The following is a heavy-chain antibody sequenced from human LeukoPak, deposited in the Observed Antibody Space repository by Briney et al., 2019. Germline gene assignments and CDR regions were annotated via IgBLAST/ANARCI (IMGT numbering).Heavy chain of an antibody. CDR3: ARPEGPIVLMVYAGFDY. V-gene: IGHV3-30-3*01. D-gene: IGHD2-8*01. CDR2: ISYDGSNK. J-gene: IGHJ4*02. Sequence: GGSLRLSCAASGFTFSSYAMHWVRQAPGKGLEWVAVISYDGSNKYYADSVKGRFTISRDNSKNTLYLQMNSLRAEDTAVYYCARPEGPIVLMVYAGFDYWGQGTLVTVSS. CDR1: GFTFSSYA.